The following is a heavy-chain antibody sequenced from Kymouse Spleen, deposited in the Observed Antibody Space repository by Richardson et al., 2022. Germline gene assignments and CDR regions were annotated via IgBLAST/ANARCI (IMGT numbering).Heavy chain of an antibody. CDR3: TTDYDILTGYRDY. D-gene: IGHD3-9*01. Sequence: EVQLVESGGGLVKPGGSLRLSCAASGFTFSNAWMSWVRQAPGKGLEWVGRIKSKTDGGTTDYAAPVKGRFTISRDDSKNTLYLQMNSLKTEDTAVYYCTTDYDILTGYRDYWGQGTLVTVSS. CDR1: GFTFSNAW. CDR2: IKSKTDGGTT. V-gene: IGHV3-15*01. J-gene: IGHJ4*02.